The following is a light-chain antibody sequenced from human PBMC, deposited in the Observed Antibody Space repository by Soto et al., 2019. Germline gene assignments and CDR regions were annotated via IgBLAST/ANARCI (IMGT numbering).Light chain of an antibody. J-gene: IGLJ1*01. CDR1: GSDIGYFNY. V-gene: IGLV2-14*01. Sequence: QSALTQPASVSGSPGQSITISCTGTGSDIGYFNYVSWYQQQPGKAPKLMIYEVDNRPSGVSIRFSGSKSGSTASLTISGLQAEDEADYYCKSYAVGSTYVFGTGTKVIVL. CDR3: KSYAVGSTYV. CDR2: EVD.